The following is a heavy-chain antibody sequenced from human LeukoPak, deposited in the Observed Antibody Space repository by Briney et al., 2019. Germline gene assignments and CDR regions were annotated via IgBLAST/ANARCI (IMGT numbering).Heavy chain of an antibody. D-gene: IGHD2-15*01. Sequence: ASVKVSCKASGYTFTGYYMHWVRQAPGQGLEWMGWINPNSGGANYAQKFQGRVTMTRDTSISTAYMELSRLRSDDTAVYYCAREKGDIVVVVAATVIDIGFDYWGQGTLVTVSS. CDR2: INPNSGGA. J-gene: IGHJ4*02. V-gene: IGHV1-2*02. CDR3: AREKGDIVVVVAATVIDIGFDY. CDR1: GYTFTGYY.